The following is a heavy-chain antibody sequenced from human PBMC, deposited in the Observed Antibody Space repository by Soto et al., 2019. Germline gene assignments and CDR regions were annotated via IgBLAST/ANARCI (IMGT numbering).Heavy chain of an antibody. Sequence: EVQLVESGGGLAQPGGSVRLSCAASGFTFSSYEMNWVRQAPGKTLEWVSYISSGGDSSYYADSVKGRFTISRDNAKNSLSQQMKSWRVEETAVYYCARVCCSTTTCHVQAFDSWGQGTMVTVSS. D-gene: IGHD2-2*01. CDR1: GFTFSSYE. J-gene: IGHJ4*02. CDR2: ISSGGDSS. CDR3: ARVCCSTTTCHVQAFDS. V-gene: IGHV3-48*03.